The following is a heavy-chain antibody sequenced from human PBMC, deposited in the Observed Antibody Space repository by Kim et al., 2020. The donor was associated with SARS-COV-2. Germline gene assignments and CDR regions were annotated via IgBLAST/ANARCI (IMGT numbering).Heavy chain of an antibody. V-gene: IGHV4-34*01. CDR3: ARGLVMPGVVITPHWGYYMDV. CDR1: GGSFSGYY. Sequence: SETLSLTCAVYGGSFSGYYWSWIRQPPGKGLEWIGEINHSGSTNYNPSLKSRVTISVDTSKNQFSLKLSSVTAADTAVYYCARGLVMPGVVITPHWGYYMDVWGKGTTVTVSS. CDR2: INHSGST. J-gene: IGHJ6*03. D-gene: IGHD3-3*01.